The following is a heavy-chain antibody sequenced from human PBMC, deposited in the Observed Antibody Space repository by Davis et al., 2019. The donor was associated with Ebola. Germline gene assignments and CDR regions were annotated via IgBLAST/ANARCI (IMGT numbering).Heavy chain of an antibody. D-gene: IGHD5-18*01. CDR1: GGSFSGYY. CDR3: SRVRGYSYIDY. Sequence: SETLSLTCAVYGGSFSGYYWSWIRQPPGKGPEWIGEINHSGSTNYNPSLKSRVTISVDTSKNQFSLKLSSVTAADTAVYYCSRVRGYSYIDYWGQGTLVTVSS. J-gene: IGHJ4*02. V-gene: IGHV4-34*01. CDR2: INHSGST.